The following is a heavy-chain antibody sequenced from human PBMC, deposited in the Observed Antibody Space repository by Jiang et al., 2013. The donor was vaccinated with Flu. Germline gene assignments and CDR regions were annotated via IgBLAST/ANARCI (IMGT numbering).Heavy chain of an antibody. Sequence: GSGLVKPSETLSLTCTVFGGSISGYYWSWIRQPPGKGLEWIDYIYYGGSTNYNPSLKSRVTISLDTSKNQVSLRLTSVTAADAAVYYCARAPFYGSNSRGAFDIWGPGTKVTVSS. J-gene: IGHJ3*02. CDR2: IYYGGST. D-gene: IGHD4-23*01. CDR3: ARAPFYGSNSRGAFDI. V-gene: IGHV4-59*01. CDR1: GGSISGYY.